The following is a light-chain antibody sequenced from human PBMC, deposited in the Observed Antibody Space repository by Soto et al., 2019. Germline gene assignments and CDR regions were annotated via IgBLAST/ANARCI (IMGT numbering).Light chain of an antibody. CDR2: HAS. CDR1: QSISEW. CDR3: QKYNSAPRT. J-gene: IGKJ1*01. Sequence: DLQMTQSPSTLSASVGDRVTITCRASQSISEWLAWYQQKPGRAPKLLIYHASRLGTGVPSRFSGSGSGTEFTLTISSLQPDDFATYYCQKYNSAPRTFGQGTKVDIK. V-gene: IGKV1-5*01.